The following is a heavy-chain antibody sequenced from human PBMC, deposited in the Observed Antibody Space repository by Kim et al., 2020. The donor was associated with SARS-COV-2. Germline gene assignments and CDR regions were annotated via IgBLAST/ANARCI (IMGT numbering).Heavy chain of an antibody. CDR3: AKVPYGDYATPGPYYFDY. CDR2: ISGSGGST. V-gene: IGHV3-23*01. CDR1: GFTFSSYA. J-gene: IGHJ4*02. Sequence: GGSLRLSCAASGFTFSSYAMSWVRQAPGKGLEWVSAISGSGGSTYYADSVKGRFTISRDNSKNTLYLQMNSLRAEDTAVYYCAKVPYGDYATPGPYYFDYWGQGTLVTVSS. D-gene: IGHD4-17*01.